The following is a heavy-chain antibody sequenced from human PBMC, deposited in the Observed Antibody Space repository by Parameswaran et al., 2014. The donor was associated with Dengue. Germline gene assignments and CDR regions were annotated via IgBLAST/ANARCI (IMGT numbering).Heavy chain of an antibody. CDR3: ARGYPVLPPIAGDAFDI. Sequence: WIRQPPGKGLEWIGEINHSGSTNYNPSLKSRVTISVDTSKNQFSLKLSSVTAADTAVYYCARGYPVLPPIAGDAFDIWGQGTMVTVSS. D-gene: IGHD2/OR15-2a*01. V-gene: IGHV4-34*01. J-gene: IGHJ3*02. CDR2: INHSGST.